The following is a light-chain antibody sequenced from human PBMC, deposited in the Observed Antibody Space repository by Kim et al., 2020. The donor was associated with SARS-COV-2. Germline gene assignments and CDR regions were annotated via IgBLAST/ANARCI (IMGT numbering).Light chain of an antibody. J-gene: IGKJ2*03. CDR3: QQYDNVPYG. CDR2: DAS. CDR1: RDISNY. V-gene: IGKV1-33*01. Sequence: SAYVGDRDTITCQAIRDISNYGNWYEQKRGKAPNPLVHDASKLETGVPARLSGSGSGTEFTLTINGLRPEDFATYYCQQYDNVPYGFGQGTKLEI.